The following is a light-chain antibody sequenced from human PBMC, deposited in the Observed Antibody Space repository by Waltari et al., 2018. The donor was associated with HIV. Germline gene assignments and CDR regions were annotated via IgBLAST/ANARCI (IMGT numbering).Light chain of an antibody. Sequence: DIQRTQSPSSVSASVGDRVTITCRASQDISNWLTWYQQKPGKAPKLLIYPASNLQSGVPSRFSGSGFGTDFTLTISSLQPEDCATYYCQQANNYPITLGQGTRLEIK. J-gene: IGKJ5*01. CDR3: QQANNYPIT. V-gene: IGKV1D-12*01. CDR1: QDISNW. CDR2: PAS.